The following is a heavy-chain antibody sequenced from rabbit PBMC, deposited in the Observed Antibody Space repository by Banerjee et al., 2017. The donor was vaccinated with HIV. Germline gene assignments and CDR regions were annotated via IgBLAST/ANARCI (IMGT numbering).Heavy chain of an antibody. V-gene: IGHV1S36*01. CDR2: YTGDGNT. Sequence: QEQLEESGGDLVKPEGSLTLTCTASGFTLSNYYTGDGNTHYASWAKGRFTISKTSSTVDLKMTSLTVADTATYFCARGGGGYAGYGHGDDAFDPWGPGTLVTVS. CDR1: GFTLSNY. D-gene: IGHD7-1*01. J-gene: IGHJ2*01. CDR3: ARGGGGYAGYGHGDDAFDP.